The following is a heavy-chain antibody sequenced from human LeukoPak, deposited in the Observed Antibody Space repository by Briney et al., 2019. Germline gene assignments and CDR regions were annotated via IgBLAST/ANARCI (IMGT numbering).Heavy chain of an antibody. CDR3: AAAGDPTCDY. CDR2: ISYDGSNK. D-gene: IGHD7-27*01. V-gene: IGHV3-30-3*01. CDR1: GFTFSSYA. Sequence: PGRSLRLSCAASGFTFSSYAMHWVRQAPGKGLEWVAVISYDGSNKYYADSVKGRFTISRDNSKNTLYLQMNSLRAEDTAVYYCAAAGDPTCDYWGQGTLVTVSS. J-gene: IGHJ4*02.